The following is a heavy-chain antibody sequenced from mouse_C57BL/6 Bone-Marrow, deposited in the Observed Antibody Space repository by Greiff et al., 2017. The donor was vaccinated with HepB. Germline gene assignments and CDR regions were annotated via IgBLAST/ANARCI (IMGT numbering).Heavy chain of an antibody. D-gene: IGHD2-2*01. V-gene: IGHV1-80*01. J-gene: IGHJ2*01. CDR3: ARWGLWLYYFDY. CDR1: GYAFSSYW. Sequence: VQLQQSGAELVKPGASVKISCKASGYAFSSYWMNWVKQRPGKGLEWIGQIYPGDGDTNYNGKFKGKATLTADKSSSTAYMQRSSLTSEDSAVYFCARWGLWLYYFDYWGQGTTLTVSS. CDR2: IYPGDGDT.